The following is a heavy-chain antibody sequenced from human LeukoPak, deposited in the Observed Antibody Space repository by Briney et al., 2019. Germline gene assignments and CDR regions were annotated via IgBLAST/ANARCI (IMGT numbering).Heavy chain of an antibody. CDR1: GGSISSSSYY. CDR3: ASGHYDSSGYLDY. J-gene: IGHJ4*02. CDR2: IYYSGST. Sequence: SETLSLTCTVSGGSISSSSYYWGWIRQPPGKGLEWIGSIYYSGSTYYSPSHKSRVTISVDTSKNQFSLKLSSATAADTAVYYCASGHYDSSGYLDYWGQGTLVTVSS. V-gene: IGHV4-39*01. D-gene: IGHD3-22*01.